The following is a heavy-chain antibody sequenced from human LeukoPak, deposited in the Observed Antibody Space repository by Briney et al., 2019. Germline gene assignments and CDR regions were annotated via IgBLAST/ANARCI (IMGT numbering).Heavy chain of an antibody. CDR1: GFTFSSYA. CDR3: AKEEHNVVVTAY. Sequence: QPGGSLRLSCAPSGFTFSSYAMSWVRQAPGKGLAWVSAIRDSGGSTYYADSVKGRFTISRDNSKNTLYLQMNSLRAEDTAVYYCAKEEHNVVVTAYWGQGTLVTVSS. V-gene: IGHV3-23*01. J-gene: IGHJ4*02. CDR2: IRDSGGST. D-gene: IGHD2-21*02.